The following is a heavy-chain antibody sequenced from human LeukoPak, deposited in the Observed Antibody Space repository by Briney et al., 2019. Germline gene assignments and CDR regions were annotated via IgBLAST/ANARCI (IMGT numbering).Heavy chain of an antibody. CDR3: ARVGVGYRSSTSCPVSAFDI. Sequence: GASVKVSCKASGYTFTGYYMHWVRQAPGQGLEWMGWINPNSGGTNYAQKFQGRVTMTRDTSISTAYMELSRLRSDDTAVYYCARVGVGYRSSTSCPVSAFDIWGQGTMVTVSS. D-gene: IGHD2-2*01. V-gene: IGHV1-2*02. CDR1: GYTFTGYY. CDR2: INPNSGGT. J-gene: IGHJ3*02.